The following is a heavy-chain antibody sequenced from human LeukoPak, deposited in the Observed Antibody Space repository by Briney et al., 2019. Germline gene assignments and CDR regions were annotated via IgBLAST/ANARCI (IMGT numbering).Heavy chain of an antibody. V-gene: IGHV3-74*01. CDR1: GFTFSNYW. D-gene: IGHD1-26*01. CDR2: ANPDGSTA. Sequence: GGSLRFSCAASGFTFSNYWMHWVRQTPGKGLVWVARANPDGSTATYADSVKGRFTISRDNAKNTLYLQMNSLRAEDTAVYYCVALVGATIIDYWGQGTLVTVSS. CDR3: VALVGATIIDY. J-gene: IGHJ4*02.